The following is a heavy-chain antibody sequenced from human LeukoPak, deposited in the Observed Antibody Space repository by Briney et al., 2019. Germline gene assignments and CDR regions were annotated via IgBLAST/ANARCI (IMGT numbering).Heavy chain of an antibody. J-gene: IGHJ6*02. D-gene: IGHD2-21*02. Sequence: SETLSLTCAVSGGSISSGDYYWRWIRQPPGKGLEWIGYIYYSGSTYYNPSLKSRVTISVDTSKNQFSLKLSSVTAADTAVYYCARDIVVVTTNTYYYYYGMDVWGQGTTVTVSS. CDR2: IYYSGST. CDR3: ARDIVVVTTNTYYYYYGMDV. V-gene: IGHV4-30-4*01. CDR1: GGSISSGDYY.